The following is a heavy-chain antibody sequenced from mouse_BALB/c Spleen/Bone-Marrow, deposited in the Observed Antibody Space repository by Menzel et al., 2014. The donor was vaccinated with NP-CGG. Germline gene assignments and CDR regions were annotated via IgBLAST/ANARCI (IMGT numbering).Heavy chain of an antibody. J-gene: IGHJ2*01. CDR3: ARDMGGFLLDS. V-gene: IGHV7-3*02. CDR1: GFTFTDYY. CDR2: IRNKANGYTT. Sequence: EVKLVESGGGLVQPGGSLRLSCATSGFTFTDYYMNWVRQPPGKALEWLAFIRNKANGYTTEYSASVKGRFTISRDNSQSILYLQMNTLRAEDSATYFCARDMGGFLLDSWGQGTTLTVSS.